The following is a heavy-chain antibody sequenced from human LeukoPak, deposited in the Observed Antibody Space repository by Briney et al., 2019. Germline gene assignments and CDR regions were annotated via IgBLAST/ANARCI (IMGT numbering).Heavy chain of an antibody. D-gene: IGHD5-12*01. CDR2: ISSSGSTI. Sequence: GGSLTLSCAASGLTFSDYYTRWIRQAPREGREWVSYISSSGSTIYYADSVKGRFTISRDKAKNSLYLQMNSLRAEDTAVYYCARVVGGYDPYFDGWGQGTLVTVSS. CDR3: ARVVGGYDPYFDG. CDR1: GLTFSDYY. V-gene: IGHV3-11*01. J-gene: IGHJ4*02.